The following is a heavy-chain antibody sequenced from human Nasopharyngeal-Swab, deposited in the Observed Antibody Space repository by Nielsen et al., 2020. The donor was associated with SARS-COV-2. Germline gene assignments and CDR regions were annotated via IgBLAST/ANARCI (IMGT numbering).Heavy chain of an antibody. CDR2: MNPNSGNT. V-gene: IGHV1-8*01. Sequence: ASVKVSCKASGYTFTSYDINWVRQATGQGLEWMGWMNPNSGNTGYAQKFQGRVTMTRNTSISTAYMELSSLRSEDTAVYYCARTSQVTMVQGVTNYGMDVWGQGTTATVSS. CDR3: ARTSQVTMVQGVTNYGMDV. CDR1: GYTFTSYD. J-gene: IGHJ6*02. D-gene: IGHD3-10*01.